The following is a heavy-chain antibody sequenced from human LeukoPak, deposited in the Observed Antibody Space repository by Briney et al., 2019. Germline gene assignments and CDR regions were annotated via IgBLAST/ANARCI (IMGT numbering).Heavy chain of an antibody. V-gene: IGHV3-74*01. D-gene: IGHD1-20*01. CDR1: GFTFSNYW. CDR3: ARVDNWNDGGY. J-gene: IGHJ4*02. Sequence: GGSLRLSCSASGFTFSNYWMHWVRQAPGKGLLWVSRINSDGKTTTYADSVKGRFTISGDNAKNTLYLQMNSLRAEDTAVYYCARVDNWNDGGYWGQGTLVTVSS. CDR2: INSDGKTT.